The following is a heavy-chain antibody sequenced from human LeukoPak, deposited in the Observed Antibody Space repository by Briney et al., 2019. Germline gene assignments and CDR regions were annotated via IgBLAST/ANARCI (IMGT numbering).Heavy chain of an antibody. J-gene: IGHJ5*02. CDR2: IIPIFGTA. V-gene: IGHV1-69*13. CDR1: GGTFSSYA. Sequence: GASVKVSCKASGGTFSSYAISWVRQAPGQGLEWMGGIIPIFGTANYAQKFQGRVTITADESTSTAYMELSSLRSEDTAVYYCARDRREAMVTPDWFDPWGQGTLVTVSS. CDR3: ARDRREAMVTPDWFDP. D-gene: IGHD5-18*01.